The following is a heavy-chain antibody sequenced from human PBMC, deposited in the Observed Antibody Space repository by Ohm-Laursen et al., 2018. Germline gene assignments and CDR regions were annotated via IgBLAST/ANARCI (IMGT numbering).Heavy chain of an antibody. CDR1: GFTFDDYA. CDR3: AKDIEGSGWYRGFDY. J-gene: IGHJ4*02. CDR2: ISWNSGSI. V-gene: IGHV3-9*01. Sequence: SLRLSCSASGFTFDDYAMHWVRQAPGKGLEWVSGISWNSGSIGYADSVKGRFTISRDNAKNSLYLQMNSLRAEDTALYYCAKDIEGSGWYRGFDYWGQGTLVTVSS. D-gene: IGHD6-19*01.